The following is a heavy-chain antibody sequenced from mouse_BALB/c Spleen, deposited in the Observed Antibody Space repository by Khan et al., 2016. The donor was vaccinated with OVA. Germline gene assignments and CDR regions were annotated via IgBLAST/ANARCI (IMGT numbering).Heavy chain of an antibody. V-gene: IGHV9-3-1*01. CDR2: INTYTGES. Sequence: QIQLVQSGPEPKKPGETVQISCKASGFIFTNYGMNWVKQAPGKGFKWMGWINTYTGESTFANDFKGRFAFSLETSASTAYLQIKSLKNEDTAIYFCARVGYNGTMDCWGQGTSVTVSS. CDR1: GFIFTNYG. CDR3: ARVGYNGTMDC. D-gene: IGHD2-14*01. J-gene: IGHJ4*01.